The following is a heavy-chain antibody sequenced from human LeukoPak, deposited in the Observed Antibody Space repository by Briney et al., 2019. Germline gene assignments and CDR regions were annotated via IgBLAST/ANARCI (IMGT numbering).Heavy chain of an antibody. V-gene: IGHV3-30*01. Sequence: GGSLRLSCVASGFTFSTYAMHWVRQAPGRGLEWVAIISYDAKNTFYADSVKGRFTFSRDNSKSTLFLQLNSLGLEDSGLYYCTRGVGGKWSHFDLWGQGTLVTVSP. J-gene: IGHJ4*02. CDR1: GFTFSTYA. D-gene: IGHD2-15*01. CDR2: ISYDAKNT. CDR3: TRGVGGKWSHFDL.